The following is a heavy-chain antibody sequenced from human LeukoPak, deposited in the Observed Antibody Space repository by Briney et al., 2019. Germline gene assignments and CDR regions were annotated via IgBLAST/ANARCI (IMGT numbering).Heavy chain of an antibody. CDR2: IRYDGSNK. V-gene: IGHV3-30*02. D-gene: IGHD2-2*01. CDR1: GFTFSSYG. J-gene: IGHJ5*02. CDR3: ASHPGSSTSLFDP. Sequence: GGSLRLSCAASGFTFSSYGMHWVRQAPGKGLERVAFIRYDGSNKYYADSVKGRFAISRDNSKNTLYLQMNSLRAEDTAVYYCASHPGSSTSLFDPWGQGTLVTVSS.